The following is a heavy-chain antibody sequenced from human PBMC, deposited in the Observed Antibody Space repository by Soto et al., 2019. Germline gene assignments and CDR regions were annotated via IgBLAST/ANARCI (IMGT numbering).Heavy chain of an antibody. CDR1: GGSVSNASFY. D-gene: IGHD3-22*01. J-gene: IGHJ2*01. CDR3: VRVLDSSWYADL. Sequence: QVQLQESGPGLVKPSETLSLTCSVSGGSVSNASFYWTWIRQAPGTGLEYIGYIFYTGVTNYNPSLSIRVTISLDTSKNHFSLKLNSMTAADTAVYYCVRVLDSSWYADLWGRGTLVSVSS. V-gene: IGHV4-61*03. CDR2: IFYTGVT.